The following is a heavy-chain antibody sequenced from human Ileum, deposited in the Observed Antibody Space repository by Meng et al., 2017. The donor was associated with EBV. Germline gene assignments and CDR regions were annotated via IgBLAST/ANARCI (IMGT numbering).Heavy chain of an antibody. D-gene: IGHD3-10*01. J-gene: IGHJ4*02. CDR2: ITTYNGDT. CDR3: ARTYYGSYGFDY. Sequence: QVPLCQSGAEVKKSGASVKGSCKASGYRFTALGISWVRQAPGQGPEWMGWITTYNGDTKYAQKFQGRVTMTRETSTNTAYMELTSLRSDDTAVYYCARTYYGSYGFDYWGQGTLVTVSS. CDR1: GYRFTALG. V-gene: IGHV1-18*01.